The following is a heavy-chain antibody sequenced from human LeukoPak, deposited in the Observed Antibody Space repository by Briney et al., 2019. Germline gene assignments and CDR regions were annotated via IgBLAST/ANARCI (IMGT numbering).Heavy chain of an antibody. CDR1: GGSISSYY. CDR2: IYYSGST. CDR3: ARRPPDMVVFDY. V-gene: IGHV4-59*01. Sequence: SETLSLTCTVSGGSISSYYWSWIRQPPGKGLEWIGYIYYSGSTNYNPSLKSRVSISVDTSKNQFSLRLRSVTAADTAVYYCARRPPDMVVFDYWGQGTLVTVSS. D-gene: IGHD5-18*01. J-gene: IGHJ4*02.